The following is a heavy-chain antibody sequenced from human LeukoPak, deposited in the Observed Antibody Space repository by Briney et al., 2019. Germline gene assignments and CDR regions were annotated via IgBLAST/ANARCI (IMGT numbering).Heavy chain of an antibody. CDR1: GFIFSSYA. J-gene: IGHJ6*03. V-gene: IGHV3-7*01. CDR2: IKQDGSEK. Sequence: GGSLRLSCAASGFIFSSYAMSWVRQAPGKGLEWVANIKQDGSEKYYVDSVKGRFTISRDNAKNSLYLQMNSLRAEDTAVYYCARERGYCSSTSCYYMDVWGKGTTVTVSS. CDR3: ARERGYCSSTSCYYMDV. D-gene: IGHD2-2*01.